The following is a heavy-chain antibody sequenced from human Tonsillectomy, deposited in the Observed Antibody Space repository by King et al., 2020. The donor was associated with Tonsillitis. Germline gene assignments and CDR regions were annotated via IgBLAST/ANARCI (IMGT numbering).Heavy chain of an antibody. CDR1: GGSISSSSYY. Sequence: QLQESGPGLVKPSETLSLTCTVSGGSISSSSYYWGWIRQPPGKGLEWIGSIYYSGSTYYNPSLKSRVTISVDTSKNQFSLNLSSVTAADTAVYYCVITFGGVIVRGNYFDYWGQGTLVTVSS. D-gene: IGHD3-16*02. J-gene: IGHJ4*02. V-gene: IGHV4-39*07. CDR3: VITFGGVIVRGNYFDY. CDR2: IYYSGST.